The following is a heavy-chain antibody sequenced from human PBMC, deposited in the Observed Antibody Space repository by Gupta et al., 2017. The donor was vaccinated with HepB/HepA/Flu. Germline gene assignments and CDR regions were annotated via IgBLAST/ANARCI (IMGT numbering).Heavy chain of an antibody. CDR3: AKDLTGTYPDYFDS. CDR1: GFRFSTSP. J-gene: IGHJ4*02. CDR2: LNSSDSDGTS. V-gene: IGHV3-23*01. Sequence: EVHLLESGGGLVQPGGSLTLSCTASGFRFSTSPMTFVRETPGKGLEWVSGLNSSDSDGTSYYADSVKCRFTISRDNSKNTLYLQMNSLKAEDTAVYYCAKDLTGTYPDYFDSWGQGTLVTVSS. D-gene: IGHD1-26*01.